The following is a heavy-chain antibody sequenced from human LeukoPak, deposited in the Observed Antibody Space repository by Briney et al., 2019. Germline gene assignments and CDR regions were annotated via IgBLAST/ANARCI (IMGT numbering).Heavy chain of an antibody. D-gene: IGHD3-3*01. V-gene: IGHV3-21*01. CDR3: ASHLYDFLSGYYEGPNAFDI. CDR2: ISSSSSYI. CDR1: GFTFSSYS. Sequence: KPGGSLRLSCAASGFTFSSYSMNWVRQALGKWLEWVSSISSSSSYIYYADSVKGRFTISRDNAKNSLYLQMNSLRAEDTAVYYCASHLYDFLSGYYEGPNAFDIWGQGTMVTVSS. J-gene: IGHJ3*02.